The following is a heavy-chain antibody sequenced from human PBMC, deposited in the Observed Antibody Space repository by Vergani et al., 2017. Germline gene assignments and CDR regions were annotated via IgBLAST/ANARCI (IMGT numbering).Heavy chain of an antibody. V-gene: IGHV3-7*01. CDR2: IKQDGSEK. CDR3: AGDPDYDFWDTDY. D-gene: IGHD3-3*01. J-gene: IGHJ4*02. Sequence: EVQLVESGGGLVQPGGSLRLSCAASGFTFSSYWMSWVRQAPGKGLEWVANIKQDGSEKYYVDSVKGRFTISRDNAKNSLYLQMNSLRAEDTAVYYCAGDPDYDFWDTDYWGQGTLVTVSS. CDR1: GFTFSSYW.